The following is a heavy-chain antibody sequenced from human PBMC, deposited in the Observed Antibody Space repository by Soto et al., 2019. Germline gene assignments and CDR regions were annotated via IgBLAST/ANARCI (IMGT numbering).Heavy chain of an antibody. CDR2: INHSGST. V-gene: IGHV4-34*01. J-gene: IGHJ6*02. Sequence: SETLSLTCAVYGGSFSGYYWSWIRKPPGKGLEWSAEINHSGSTDYNPSLNSRVTISVDTSKNQCSRKLSSVTAADTAVYYCARAKRITTLDYYYCMDVWDQGTTVTVSS. CDR1: GGSFSGYY. D-gene: IGHD3-10*01. CDR3: ARAKRITTLDYYYCMDV.